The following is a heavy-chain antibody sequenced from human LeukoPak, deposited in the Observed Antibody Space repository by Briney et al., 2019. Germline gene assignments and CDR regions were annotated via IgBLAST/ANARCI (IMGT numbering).Heavy chain of an antibody. J-gene: IGHJ4*02. CDR1: GFTFSSYA. V-gene: IGHV3-23*01. CDR2: ISGSGGST. D-gene: IGHD2-2*01. Sequence: GGSLRLSCAASGFTFSSYAMSWVRQAPGKGLEWVSAISGSGGSTYYADSVKGRITISRDNSKNTLYLQMNSLRAEDTAVYYCAKGAKYQLLSGLDYWGQGTLVTVSS. CDR3: AKGAKYQLLSGLDY.